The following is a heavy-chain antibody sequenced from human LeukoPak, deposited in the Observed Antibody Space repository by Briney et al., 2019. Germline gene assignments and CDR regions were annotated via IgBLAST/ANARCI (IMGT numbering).Heavy chain of an antibody. J-gene: IGHJ4*02. CDR1: GGSFSGYY. CDR2: INHSGST. V-gene: IGHV4-34*01. Sequence: SETLSLTCAAYGGSFSGYYWSWIRQPPGKWLEWIGEINHSGSTNYNPSLKSRDTISVDTSKNQFSLKLSSVTAADTAVYYCARFYVVRYFDYWGQGTLVTVSS. CDR3: ARFYVVRYFDY. D-gene: IGHD2-21*01.